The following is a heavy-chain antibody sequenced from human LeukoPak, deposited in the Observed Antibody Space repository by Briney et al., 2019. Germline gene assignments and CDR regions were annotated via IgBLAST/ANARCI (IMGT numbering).Heavy chain of an antibody. CDR1: GFTFSSYA. CDR2: ISSSSSYI. D-gene: IGHD3-22*01. V-gene: IGHV3-21*01. Sequence: GGSLRLSCAASGFTFSSYAMHWVRQAPGKGREWVSSISSSSSYIYYADSVKGRFTISRDNAENSLYLQMNSLRAEDTAVYYCARVADYDSSGYRDWGQGTLVTVSS. CDR3: ARVADYDSSGYRD. J-gene: IGHJ4*02.